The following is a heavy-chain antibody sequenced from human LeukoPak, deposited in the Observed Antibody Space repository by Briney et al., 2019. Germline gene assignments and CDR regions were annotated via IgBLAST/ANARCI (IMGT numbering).Heavy chain of an antibody. J-gene: IGHJ4*02. CDR3: ARAPLGYCSGGSCYDLDY. D-gene: IGHD2-15*01. CDR1: GFTFSSYS. V-gene: IGHV3-21*01. CDR2: ISSSSSYI. Sequence: GGTLRLSCAASGFTFSSYSMTWVRQAPGKGLEWVSSISSSSSYIYYAATVKGRFTISRDNAKNSLYLQMNSLRAEDTAVYYCARAPLGYCSGGSCYDLDYWGQGTLVTVSS.